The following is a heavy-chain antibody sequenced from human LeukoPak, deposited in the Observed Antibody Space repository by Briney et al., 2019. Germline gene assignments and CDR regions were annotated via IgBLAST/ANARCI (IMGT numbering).Heavy chain of an antibody. D-gene: IGHD2-21*02. Sequence: SETLSLTCTVSGGSVSTSDYYWGWIRQPPGKGLEWIGTISYSGRTYYNPSLKSRGTISVDTSNNQFSLKLNSVTAADTAVYYCASPRCGGDCYSSWYFDLWGRGTLVTVSS. V-gene: IGHV4-39*01. CDR2: ISYSGRT. J-gene: IGHJ2*01. CDR1: GGSVSTSDYY. CDR3: ASPRCGGDCYSSWYFDL.